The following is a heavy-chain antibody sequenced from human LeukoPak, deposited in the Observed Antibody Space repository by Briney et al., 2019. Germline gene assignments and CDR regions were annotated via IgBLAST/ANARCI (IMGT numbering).Heavy chain of an antibody. Sequence: QPGGSLTLSCAASRFTFSSYSMNGPRNAPEKGLVCLSYISSSRSTIYYAVSVKGRFTISRDNAKNSLYLQMSSLRAGDTAVYYCARGNTRGTMVRTEMDYWGQGTLVTVSS. V-gene: IGHV3-48*01. D-gene: IGHD3-10*01. J-gene: IGHJ4*02. CDR3: ARGNTRGTMVRTEMDY. CDR1: RFTFSSYS. CDR2: ISSSRSTI.